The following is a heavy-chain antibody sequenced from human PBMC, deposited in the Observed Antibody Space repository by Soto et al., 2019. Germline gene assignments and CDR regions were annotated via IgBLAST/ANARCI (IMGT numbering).Heavy chain of an antibody. D-gene: IGHD1-7*01. CDR1: GGSFSTYS. Sequence: PSETLSLTCTDSGGSFSTYSWSWIRQPPGKGLEWIGYISYSGGSSYNPSLKSRVTMSVDTSKNQFSLKLYSVTAADTAVYYCARHVTGTTYDFWGQGSLVNVSS. J-gene: IGHJ4*02. V-gene: IGHV4-59*08. CDR3: ARHVTGTTYDF. CDR2: ISYSGGS.